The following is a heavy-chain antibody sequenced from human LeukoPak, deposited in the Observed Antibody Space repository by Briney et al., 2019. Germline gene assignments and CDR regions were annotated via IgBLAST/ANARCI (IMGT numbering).Heavy chain of an antibody. CDR2: IYPGDSDT. CDR1: GYSFTSYW. J-gene: IGHJ4*02. Sequence: GESLKISXKGSGYSFTSYWICCVRQRPARGLEWTGVIYPGDSDTRYSPSFQGQVTISADKSISTAYLQWSSLKASDTAMYFCARPAAVAGNDIFFDYWGQGTLVTVSS. D-gene: IGHD6-19*01. CDR3: ARPAAVAGNDIFFDY. V-gene: IGHV5-51*01.